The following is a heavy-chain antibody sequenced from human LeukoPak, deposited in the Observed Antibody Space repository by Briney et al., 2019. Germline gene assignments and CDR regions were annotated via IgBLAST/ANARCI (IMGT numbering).Heavy chain of an antibody. Sequence: PSETLSLTCTVSGGSISSYYWGWIRQPAGQGLEWIGRIYTSGSTNYNPSLKSRVTMSVDTSKNQFSLKLSAVTAADTAVYYCARTVYGSGSYYFDYWGQGTLVTVFS. CDR2: IYTSGST. V-gene: IGHV4-4*07. CDR1: GGSISSYY. D-gene: IGHD3-10*01. CDR3: ARTVYGSGSYYFDY. J-gene: IGHJ4*02.